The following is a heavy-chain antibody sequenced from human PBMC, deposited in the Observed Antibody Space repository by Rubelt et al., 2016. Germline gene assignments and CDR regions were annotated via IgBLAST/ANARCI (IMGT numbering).Heavy chain of an antibody. CDR1: GYTFTGYY. CDR2: INPNSGGT. CDR3: ARDLYKGPRWLVAY. V-gene: IGHV1-2*02. Sequence: QVQLVQSGAEVKKPGASVKVSCKASGYTFTGYYMHWVRQAPGQGLEWMGWINPNSGGTNYGQKFQGRVTRTRDTSISTAYMELSRLGSDDTAVYYCARDLYKGPRWLVAYWGQGTLVTVSS. J-gene: IGHJ4*02. D-gene: IGHD6-19*01.